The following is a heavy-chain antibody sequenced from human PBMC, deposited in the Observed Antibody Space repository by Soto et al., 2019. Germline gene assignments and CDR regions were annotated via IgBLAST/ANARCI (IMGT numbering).Heavy chain of an antibody. CDR2: IKPDGSEK. CDR1: GFTFNSYA. J-gene: IGHJ3*02. CDR3: ARGDYYDSSGPFSDAFDI. Sequence: GGSLRLSCAASGFTFNSYAMSWVRQAPGKGLEWVANIKPDGSEKWYVDSVKGRFTISRDNSKNSLYLQVNSLRVEDTAVYYCARGDYYDSSGPFSDAFDIWGQGTMVTVSS. D-gene: IGHD3-22*01. V-gene: IGHV3-7*04.